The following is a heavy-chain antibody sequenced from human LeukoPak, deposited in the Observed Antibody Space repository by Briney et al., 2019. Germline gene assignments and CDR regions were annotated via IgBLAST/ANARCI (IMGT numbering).Heavy chain of an antibody. V-gene: IGHV1-2*02. CDR1: GYTFTGYY. J-gene: IGHJ3*02. Sequence: GSVKVSCKASGYTFTGYYMHWVRQAPGQGLEWMGWINPNSGGTNYAQKFQGRVTMTRDTSISTAYMELSRLRSDDTAVYYYARDFTHIYCYDMVNTGIWGQGTMVTVSS. CDR3: ARDFTHIYCYDMVNTGI. D-gene: IGHD3-22*01. CDR2: INPNSGGT.